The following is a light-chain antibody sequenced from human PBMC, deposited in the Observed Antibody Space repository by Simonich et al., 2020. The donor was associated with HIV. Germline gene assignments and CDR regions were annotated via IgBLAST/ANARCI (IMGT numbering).Light chain of an antibody. Sequence: ETVMTQSPATLSVSPGERAILSCRASQSVSSNLAWYQQNPGQAPRLLIYAASSRATGIPDRFSGSGSGTDFTLTISRLEPEDFAVYYCQQYGSSPRTFGQGTKVEIK. CDR3: QQYGSSPRT. CDR2: AAS. V-gene: IGKV3-20*01. CDR1: QSVSSN. J-gene: IGKJ1*01.